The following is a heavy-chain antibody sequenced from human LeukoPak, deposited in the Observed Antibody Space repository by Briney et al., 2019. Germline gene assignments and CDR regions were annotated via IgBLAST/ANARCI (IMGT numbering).Heavy chain of an antibody. Sequence: GGPLRLSCAASGFTFSTYSMNWGRQAPGKGLEWVSTITSSSAYIYYADSVKGRFTISRDNAKNSLYLQMNSLRAEDTAVYYRARDLFGSGSFYGFWGRGTLVTVSS. V-gene: IGHV3-21*06. CDR3: ARDLFGSGSFYGF. CDR1: GFTFSTYS. J-gene: IGHJ4*02. D-gene: IGHD3-10*01. CDR2: ITSSSAYI.